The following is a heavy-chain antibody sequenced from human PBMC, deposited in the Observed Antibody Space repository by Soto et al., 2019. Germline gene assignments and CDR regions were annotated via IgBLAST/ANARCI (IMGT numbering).Heavy chain of an antibody. V-gene: IGHV4-59*01. CDR1: GGSISSYY. Sequence: PSETLSLTCTVSGGSISSYYWSWIRQPPGKGLEWIGYIYYSGSTNYNPSLKSRVTISVDTSKNQFSLKLSSVTAADTAVYYCARDRGDTGLDYWGQGTLVTVSS. CDR2: IYYSGST. J-gene: IGHJ4*02. CDR3: ARDRGDTGLDY. D-gene: IGHD3-10*01.